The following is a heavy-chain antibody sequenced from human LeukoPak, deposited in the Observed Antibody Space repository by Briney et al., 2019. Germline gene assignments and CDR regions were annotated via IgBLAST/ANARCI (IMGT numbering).Heavy chain of an antibody. V-gene: IGHV4-59*08. J-gene: IGHJ4*02. D-gene: IGHD4-17*01. Sequence: SETLPLTCTVSGGPINSYYWSWIRQPPGKGLEWIGFIYYNGSTKYNPSLKSRVTISLDTSKNQFSLKLRSVTAADTAVYYCASDYGDYEGALDYWGQGTLVTVPS. CDR2: IYYNGST. CDR1: GGPINSYY. CDR3: ASDYGDYEGALDY.